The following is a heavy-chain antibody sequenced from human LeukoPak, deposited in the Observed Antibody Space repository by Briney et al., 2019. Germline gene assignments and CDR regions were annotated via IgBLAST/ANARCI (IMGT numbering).Heavy chain of an antibody. CDR2: IKEDGSEK. V-gene: IGHV3-7*01. Sequence: GGSLRLSCAASGFTFTNYWMNWVRQAPGKGLEWVANIKEDGSEKIYVDSVKGRFTISRDNSKNSLYLQINNLRAEDTAVYYCTRNRGTDYWGHGTLVTVSS. D-gene: IGHD1-1*01. J-gene: IGHJ4*01. CDR3: TRNRGTDY. CDR1: GFTFTNYW.